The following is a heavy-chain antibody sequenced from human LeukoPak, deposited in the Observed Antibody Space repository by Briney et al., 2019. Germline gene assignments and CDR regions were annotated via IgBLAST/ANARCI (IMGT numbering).Heavy chain of an antibody. D-gene: IGHD2-21*01. CDR3: ARVGGEARDDAFEI. J-gene: IGHJ3*02. V-gene: IGHV1-69*04. CDR1: GGTFSSYA. CDR2: IIPILGIA. Sequence: SVKVSCKASGGTFSSYAISWVRQAPGQGLEWMGRIIPILGIANYAQKFQGRVTITADKSTSTAYMELSSLRSEDTAVYYCARVGGEARDDAFEIWGQETIVTVSS.